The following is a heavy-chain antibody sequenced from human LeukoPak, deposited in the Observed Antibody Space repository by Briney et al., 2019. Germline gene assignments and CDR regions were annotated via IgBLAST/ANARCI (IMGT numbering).Heavy chain of an antibody. J-gene: IGHJ4*02. CDR1: GFTFSSYA. V-gene: IGHV3-30*01. CDR2: ISYDGTNK. CDR3: ARDLTGWGQSSGYSDY. D-gene: IGHD3-22*01. Sequence: GGSLRLSCAASGFTFSSYAMHWVRQAPGKGLEWVALISYDGTNKFYEDSVKGRFTISRDNSKNTLFLQVNSLRAEDTAVYYCARDLTGWGQSSGYSDYWGQGTLVTVSS.